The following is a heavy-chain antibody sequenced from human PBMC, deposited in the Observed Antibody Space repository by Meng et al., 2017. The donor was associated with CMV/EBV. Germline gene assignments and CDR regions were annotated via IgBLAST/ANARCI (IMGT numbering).Heavy chain of an antibody. Sequence: GESLKISCAASGFTFDDYGMSWVRQAPGKGLEWVSVIYSGGSTYYADSVKGRFTISRDNSKNTLYLQMNSLRAEDTAVYYCARDEQSRFPIDWGQGTLVTVSS. CDR1: GFTFDDYG. V-gene: IGHV3-53*01. CDR2: IYSGGST. D-gene: IGHD1/OR15-1a*01. J-gene: IGHJ4*02. CDR3: ARDEQSRFPID.